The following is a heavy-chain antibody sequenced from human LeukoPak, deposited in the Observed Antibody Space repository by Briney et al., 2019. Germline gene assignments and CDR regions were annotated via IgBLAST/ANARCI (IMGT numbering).Heavy chain of an antibody. Sequence: SGTLSLTCAVSGGSISSSNWWSWVRQPPGKGLEWIEEIYHSGSTNYNPSLKSRVTISVDTSKNQFSLKLSSVTAADTAVYYCARDGRFLEWLSPHVDYWGQGTLVTVSS. CDR3: ARDGRFLEWLSPHVDY. D-gene: IGHD3-3*01. CDR2: IYHSGST. J-gene: IGHJ4*02. V-gene: IGHV4-4*02. CDR1: GGSISSSNW.